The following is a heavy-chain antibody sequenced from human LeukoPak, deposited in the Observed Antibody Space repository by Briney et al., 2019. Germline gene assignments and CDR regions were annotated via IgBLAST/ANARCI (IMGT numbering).Heavy chain of an antibody. Sequence: GGSLRLSCAASGFAFSNHWMHWVRQAPGKGLVWVLRINSDGNSTSYADSVKGRFTISRDNAKNTLYLQMNSLRAEDTAVYYCARRRYCSSTNCYGDWFDPWGQGTLVTVSS. CDR3: ARRRYCSSTNCYGDWFDP. V-gene: IGHV3-74*01. CDR2: INSDGNST. CDR1: GFAFSNHW. J-gene: IGHJ5*02. D-gene: IGHD2-2*01.